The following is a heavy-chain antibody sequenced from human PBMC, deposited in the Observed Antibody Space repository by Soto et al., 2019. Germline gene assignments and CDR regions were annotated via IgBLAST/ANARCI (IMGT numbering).Heavy chain of an antibody. Sequence: SETLSLTCTVTGGTLSGYYWTWIRQSAGGGLKRIGRIYSSGSTNYNPSLKSRVTISLDTSMSHFSLRLRSVSAADTAVYYCARGQRFSDWFDPWGQGTLVTVSS. D-gene: IGHD3-3*01. CDR3: ARGQRFSDWFDP. CDR2: IYSSGST. J-gene: IGHJ5*02. V-gene: IGHV4-4*07. CDR1: GGTLSGYY.